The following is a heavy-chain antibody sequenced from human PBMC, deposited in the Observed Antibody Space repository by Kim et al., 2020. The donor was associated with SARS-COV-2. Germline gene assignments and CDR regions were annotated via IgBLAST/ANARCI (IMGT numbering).Heavy chain of an antibody. V-gene: IGHV3-33*06. CDR3: AKDPAGQTPYYFDY. Sequence: ADSVKGRFTISRDNSKNTLYLQMNSLRAEDTAVYYCAKDPAGQTPYYFDYWGQGTLVTVSS. D-gene: IGHD2-2*01. J-gene: IGHJ4*02.